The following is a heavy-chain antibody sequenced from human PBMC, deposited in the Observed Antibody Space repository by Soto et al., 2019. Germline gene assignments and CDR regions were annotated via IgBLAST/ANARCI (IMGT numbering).Heavy chain of an antibody. CDR1: GYSFTTYW. CDR3: TRRYIPQASNYYYGMDV. CDR2: IYPGDSDT. V-gene: IGHV5-51*01. D-gene: IGHD1-20*01. J-gene: IGHJ6*02. Sequence: DSLTISCKGSGYSFTTYWIGLVRQMAGKGLELMGIIYPGDSDTRYSPSFQGLVTISVDKSISATYLQWSSLKASDTAMYYCTRRYIPQASNYYYGMDVWGQGTTVTVS.